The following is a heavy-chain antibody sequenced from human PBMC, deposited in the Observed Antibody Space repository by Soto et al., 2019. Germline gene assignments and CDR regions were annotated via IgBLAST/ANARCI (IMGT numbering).Heavy chain of an antibody. J-gene: IGHJ3*02. CDR3: ARDQEREIQLWFAFDI. Sequence: ASVKVSCKASGYTFTSYAMHWVRQAPGQRLEWMGWINAGNGNTKYSQKFQGRVTITRDTSASTAYMELSSLRSEDTAVYYCARDQEREIQLWFAFDIWGQGTMVTVSS. D-gene: IGHD5-18*01. V-gene: IGHV1-3*01. CDR2: INAGNGNT. CDR1: GYTFTSYA.